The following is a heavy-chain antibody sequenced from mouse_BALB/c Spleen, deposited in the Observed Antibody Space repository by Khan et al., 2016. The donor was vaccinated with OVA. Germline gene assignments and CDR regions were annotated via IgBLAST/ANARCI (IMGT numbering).Heavy chain of an antibody. CDR1: GYTFTTYT. CDR2: IIPRSDYT. Sequence: QVQLKQSGAELARPGASVKMSCKASGYTFTTYTIHWVKQGPGPGLEWIGYIIPRSDYTNYNQNFKDKASLTADKSSSTAYMQLSSLTSEDSAVYYCAREGAYYRSDGWFAYWGQGTLVTVSA. J-gene: IGHJ3*01. V-gene: IGHV1-4*01. CDR3: AREGAYYRSDGWFAY. D-gene: IGHD2-14*01.